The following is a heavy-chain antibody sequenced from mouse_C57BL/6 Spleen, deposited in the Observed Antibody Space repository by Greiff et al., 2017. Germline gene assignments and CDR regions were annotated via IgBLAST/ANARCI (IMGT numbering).Heavy chain of an antibody. CDR1: GYTFTSYW. CDR3: ARRIQLRDYAMDY. V-gene: IGHV1-53*01. D-gene: IGHD1-1*01. Sequence: VQLQQPGTELVKPGASVKLSCKASGYTFTSYWMHWVKQRPGQGLEWLGNINPSNGGTKYNEKFKSKATLTVDKSSSTAYMQLSSLTSEDSSVYYCARRIQLRDYAMDYWGQGTSVTVSS. CDR2: INPSNGGT. J-gene: IGHJ4*01.